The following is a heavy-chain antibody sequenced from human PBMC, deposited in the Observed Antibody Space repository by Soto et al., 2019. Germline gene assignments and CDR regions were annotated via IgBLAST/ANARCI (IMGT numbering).Heavy chain of an antibody. CDR1: GGTFSSYA. Sequence: QVQLVQSGAEVKKPGSSVKVSCKASGGTFSSYAISWVRQAPGQGLEWMGGIIPIFGTAKYAQKFQGRGTITADESTSTAYMELSSLRSEDTAVYDCASSYYYDSSGSYYCGMDVWGQGTTVTVSS. D-gene: IGHD3-22*01. V-gene: IGHV1-69*01. CDR3: ASSYYYDSSGSYYCGMDV. J-gene: IGHJ6*02. CDR2: IIPIFGTA.